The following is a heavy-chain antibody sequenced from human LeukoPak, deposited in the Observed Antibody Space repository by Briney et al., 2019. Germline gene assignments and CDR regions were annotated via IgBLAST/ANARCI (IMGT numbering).Heavy chain of an antibody. Sequence: NPSETLSLTCTVSGGSIDINNAYWAWIRQPPGNGLEWIASIYYSDFTHDNPSLKSRVSISVVTSTNQFSLKLDSVTAVDTAVYYSASGRFGDYGDFERGDYFDSWGQGTLVTVSS. D-gene: IGHD4-17*01. J-gene: IGHJ4*02. CDR1: GGSIDINNAY. V-gene: IGHV4-39*01. CDR2: IYYSDFT. CDR3: ASGRFGDYGDFERGDYFDS.